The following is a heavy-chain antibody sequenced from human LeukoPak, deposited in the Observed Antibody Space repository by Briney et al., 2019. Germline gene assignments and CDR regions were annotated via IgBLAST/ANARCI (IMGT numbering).Heavy chain of an antibody. CDR3: AKGLWFGELLDAFDI. V-gene: IGHV3-9*01. CDR1: GFTFDDYA. Sequence: PGRSLRLSCAASGFTFDDYAMHWVRQAPGKGLEWVSGISWNSGSIGYADSVKGRFTIPRDNAKNSLYLQMNSLRAEDTALYYCAKGLWFGELLDAFDIWGQGTMVTVSS. J-gene: IGHJ3*02. D-gene: IGHD3-10*01. CDR2: ISWNSGSI.